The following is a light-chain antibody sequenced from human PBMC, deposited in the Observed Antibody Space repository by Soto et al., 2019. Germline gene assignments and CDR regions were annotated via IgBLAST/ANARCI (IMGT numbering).Light chain of an antibody. CDR3: QQYGTSLRT. V-gene: IGKV3D-20*01. CDR2: DAS. J-gene: IGKJ1*01. CDR1: QSVNSNY. Sequence: EVVLTQSPATLSLSPGERATLSCGASQSVNSNYLAWYQQKPGLAPRLLIYDASSRATGVPDRSSGSGSGTDFTLTISRLEPEDSAVYYCQQYGTSLRTFGQGTKVDVK.